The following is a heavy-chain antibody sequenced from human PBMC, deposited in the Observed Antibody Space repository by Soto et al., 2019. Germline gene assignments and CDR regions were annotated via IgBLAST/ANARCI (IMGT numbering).Heavy chain of an antibody. CDR1: GGSISSSIYY. J-gene: IGHJ6*02. CDR2: IYYSGST. CDR3: ASPVTVYSYYGMDV. Sequence: PSETLSLTCTVSGGSISSSIYYWGWIRQPPGKGLEWIGSIYYSGSTYYNPSLKSRVTISVDTSKNQLSLKLSSVTAADTAVYYCASPVTVYSYYGMDVWGQGTTVTV. V-gene: IGHV4-39*01. D-gene: IGHD3-3*01.